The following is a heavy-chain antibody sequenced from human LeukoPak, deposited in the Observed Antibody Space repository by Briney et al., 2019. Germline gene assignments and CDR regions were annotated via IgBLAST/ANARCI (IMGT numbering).Heavy chain of an antibody. CDR3: ARDAEAGSRLFDY. D-gene: IGHD6-13*01. J-gene: IGHJ4*02. CDR2: ISSSSSYI. V-gene: IGHV3-21*01. Sequence: GGSLRLSCAASGFTFSSYSMNWVRQAPGKGLEWVSSISSSSSYIYYADSVKGRFTISRDNAKNSLYLQMNSLRAEDTAVYYCARDAEAGSRLFDYWGQGTLVTVSS. CDR1: GFTFSSYS.